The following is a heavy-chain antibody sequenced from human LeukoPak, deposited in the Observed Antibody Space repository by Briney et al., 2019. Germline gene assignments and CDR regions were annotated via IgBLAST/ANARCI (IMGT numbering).Heavy chain of an antibody. D-gene: IGHD4-17*01. Sequence: PSDTLSLTCTVSGGSISSYYWSWIRQPPGLGLEWMGYIYYSGSTNYNPSLKSRVTISVDTSKNQYSLKLSSVTAADTAVYYCARVHDYGDLYFDYWGQGTLVTVS. J-gene: IGHJ4*02. V-gene: IGHV4-59*07. CDR3: ARVHDYGDLYFDY. CDR2: IYYSGST. CDR1: GGSISSYY.